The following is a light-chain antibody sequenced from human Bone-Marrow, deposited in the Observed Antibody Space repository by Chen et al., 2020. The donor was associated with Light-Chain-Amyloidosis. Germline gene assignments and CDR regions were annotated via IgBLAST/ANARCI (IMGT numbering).Light chain of an antibody. CDR2: GAS. J-gene: IGKJ3*01. V-gene: IGKV3-15*01. CDR1: QNLGSI. CDR3: QQNTHWPFS. Sequence: EIVLTQSPATLSVSPGDRATLSCRANQNLGSILAWYQQKPGQSPRLLFYGASVRVPGTPARFSGSGYGTEFTLTIRSLQSEDFAVYYCQQNTHWPFSFGPGTKVEI.